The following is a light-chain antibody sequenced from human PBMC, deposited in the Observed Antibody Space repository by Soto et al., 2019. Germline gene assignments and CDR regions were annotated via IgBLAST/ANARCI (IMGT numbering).Light chain of an antibody. CDR1: QGIGNY. J-gene: IGKJ1*01. CDR2: AAS. V-gene: IGKV1-27*01. CDR3: QDYNSALWT. Sequence: DIQMTQSPSSLSASVGDRVTITCRASQGIGNYLVWYQQKPGKVPKVLIYAASTWQSGVPSLVIVSGSVTDFTLTISRLQPEDVAPYYCQDYNSALWTFGQGTKVEVE.